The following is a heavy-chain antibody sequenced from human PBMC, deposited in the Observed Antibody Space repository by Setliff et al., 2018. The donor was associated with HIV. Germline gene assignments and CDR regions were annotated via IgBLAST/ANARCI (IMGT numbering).Heavy chain of an antibody. Sequence: SETLSLTCTVSGGSISNYYWSWIRQPPGKGLEWIGNIYYSGSTKYDPSLKSRVTISVDTSKNQFSLKVSSVTAADTAVYYCARDTGKSSGLDYWGQGTLVTVSS. D-gene: IGHD3-22*01. J-gene: IGHJ4*02. CDR1: GGSISNYY. V-gene: IGHV4-59*01. CDR2: IYYSGST. CDR3: ARDTGKSSGLDY.